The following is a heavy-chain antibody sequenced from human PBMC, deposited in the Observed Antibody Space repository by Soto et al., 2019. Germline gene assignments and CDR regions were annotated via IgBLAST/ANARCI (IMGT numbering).Heavy chain of an antibody. V-gene: IGHV3-66*01. CDR1: GFTVSSKY. CDR2: IQSGGPT. J-gene: IGHJ6*04. Sequence: EVQLVESGGGLVQPGGSLRLSCAASGFTVSSKYMSWVRQAPGKGLEWVSLIQSGGPTYYADSVKGRFTISRDTSENTVRIQMYTLRAESTAVYYCARGDVLCDGGRAYTGHLCVCGAGTTVTVSS. CDR3: ARGDVLCDGGRAYTGHLCV. D-gene: IGHD2-21*01.